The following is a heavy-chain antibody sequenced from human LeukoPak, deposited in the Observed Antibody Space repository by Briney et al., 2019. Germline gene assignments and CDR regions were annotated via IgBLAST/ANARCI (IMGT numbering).Heavy chain of an antibody. J-gene: IGHJ4*02. CDR3: GRDFRDSLDY. Sequence: GASVKVSCKASGYIFSSHYIYWVRQAPGQGLEWMGTINPSGGSTSYAQKFQGRVTMTRDTSISTAYMELSRLRSDDTAVYYCGRDFRDSLDYWGQGTLVTVSS. CDR1: GYIFSSHY. V-gene: IGHV1-46*01. CDR2: INPSGGST.